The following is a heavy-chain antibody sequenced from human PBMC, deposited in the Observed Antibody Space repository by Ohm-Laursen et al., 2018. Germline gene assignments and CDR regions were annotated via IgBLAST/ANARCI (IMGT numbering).Heavy chain of an antibody. Sequence: GSLRLSCAASGFTFSASGMNWVRQAPGKGLEWLSYISSSSSTIYYADSVKGRFTISRDNAKNSLYLQMNSLRDEDTAVYYCARGHYYYYGMDVWGQGTTVTVSS. V-gene: IGHV3-48*02. CDR2: ISSSSSTI. J-gene: IGHJ6*02. CDR1: GFTFSASG. CDR3: ARGHYYYYGMDV.